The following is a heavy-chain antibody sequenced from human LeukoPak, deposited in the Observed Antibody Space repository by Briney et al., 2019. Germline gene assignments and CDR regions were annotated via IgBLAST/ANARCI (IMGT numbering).Heavy chain of an antibody. D-gene: IGHD3-10*01. J-gene: IGHJ4*02. CDR1: GYTFTSYG. V-gene: IGHV1-18*01. Sequence: ASVKVSCKASGYTFTSYGISWVRQAPGQGLEWMGWISAYNGNTNYAQKLQGRVTMTTDTSTSTAYMELRSLRSDDTAVYYCARGPSGSYFGYSRGDWGQGTLVIVSS. CDR2: ISAYNGNT. CDR3: ARGPSGSYFGYSRGD.